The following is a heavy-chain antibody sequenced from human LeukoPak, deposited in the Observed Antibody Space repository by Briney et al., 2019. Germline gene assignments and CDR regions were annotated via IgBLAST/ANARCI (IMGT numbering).Heavy chain of an antibody. CDR1: GFIFDDFG. CDR2: ISGSDGST. V-gene: IGHV3-23*01. J-gene: IGHJ4*02. CDR3: AKGASGNYYIYFDY. Sequence: GGSLRLSCAASGFIFDDFGMTWVRQSPGKGLEWVSSISGSDGSTYYADSVKGRFTISRDNSKNTLYLQVNSLRAEDTAIYYCAKGASGNYYIYFDYWGQGTLVTVSS. D-gene: IGHD1-26*01.